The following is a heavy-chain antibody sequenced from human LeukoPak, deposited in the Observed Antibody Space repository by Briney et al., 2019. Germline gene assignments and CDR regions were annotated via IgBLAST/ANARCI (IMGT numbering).Heavy chain of an antibody. CDR3: ARTMAAPDENWFDP. Sequence: ASVKVSCKASGYTFTSYGISWVRQAPGQGLEWMGWISAYNGSTNYAQKLQGRVTMTTDTSTSTAYMELRSLRSDDTAVYYCARTMAAPDENWFDPWGQGTLVTVSS. V-gene: IGHV1-18*01. CDR2: ISAYNGST. CDR1: GYTFTSYG. D-gene: IGHD5-24*01. J-gene: IGHJ5*02.